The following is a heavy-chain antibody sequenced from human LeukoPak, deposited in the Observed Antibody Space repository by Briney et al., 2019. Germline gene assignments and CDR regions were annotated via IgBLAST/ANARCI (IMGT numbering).Heavy chain of an antibody. J-gene: IGHJ4*02. CDR1: GFTFSSYW. V-gene: IGHV3-74*01. CDR2: INSDGSST. D-gene: IGHD6-6*01. CDR3: ARGLSGYSSSLGY. Sequence: GGSLRLSCAASGFTFSSYWMHWVRQAPGEGLVWVSRINSDGSSTSYADSVKGRFTISRDNAKNTLYLQMNSLRAEDTAVYYCARGLSGYSSSLGYWGQGTLVTVSS.